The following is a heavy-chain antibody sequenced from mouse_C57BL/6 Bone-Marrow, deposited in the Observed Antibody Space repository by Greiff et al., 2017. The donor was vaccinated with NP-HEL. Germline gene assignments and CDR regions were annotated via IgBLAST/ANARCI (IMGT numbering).Heavy chain of an antibody. Sequence: EVKLEESGGGLVQPGGSMKLSCAASGFTFSDAWMDWVRQSPEKGLEWVAEIRNKANNHATYYAASVKGGFHISRDDSKSSVYLQMNSLRAEDTGIYYCTRGPEEYFDVWGTGTTVTVSS. CDR1: GFTFSDAW. CDR2: IRNKANNHAT. V-gene: IGHV6-6*01. J-gene: IGHJ1*03. CDR3: TRGPEEYFDV.